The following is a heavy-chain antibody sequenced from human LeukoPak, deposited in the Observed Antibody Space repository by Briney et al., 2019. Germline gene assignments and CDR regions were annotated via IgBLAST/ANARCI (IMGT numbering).Heavy chain of an antibody. J-gene: IGHJ3*02. D-gene: IGHD3-9*01. V-gene: IGHV3-7*01. CDR3: ARGHGFFDYDWGAFDI. CDR1: GFTFSSYW. Sequence: QTGGSLRLSCAASGFTFSSYWMSWVRQAPGRGLEWVANIKQDGSEKYYVDSVKGRFTISRDNAKNSLYLQMNSLRAEDTAVYYCARGHGFFDYDWGAFDIWGQGTMVTVSS. CDR2: IKQDGSEK.